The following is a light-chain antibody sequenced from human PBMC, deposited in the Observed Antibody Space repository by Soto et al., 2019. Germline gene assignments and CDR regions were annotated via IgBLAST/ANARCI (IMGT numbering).Light chain of an antibody. CDR1: QSISSW. V-gene: IGKV1-5*01. J-gene: IGKJ1*01. Sequence: GDRVTITCRASQSISSWLAWYQQKPGKAPKLPIYDASSLESGVPSRFSGSGSGTEFTLTISSLEPEDFAVYYCQQYGSSPRTFGQGTKVDIK. CDR2: DAS. CDR3: QQYGSSPRT.